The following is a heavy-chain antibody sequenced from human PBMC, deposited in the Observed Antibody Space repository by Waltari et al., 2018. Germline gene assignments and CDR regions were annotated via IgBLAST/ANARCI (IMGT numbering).Heavy chain of an antibody. CDR1: GFTFSSYS. CDR3: ARDLGGSYSTWYYYYYGMDV. V-gene: IGHV3-21*01. J-gene: IGHJ6*02. CDR2: ISSNSSYI. Sequence: EVQLVESGGGLVKPGGSLRLSCAASGFTFSSYSMNWVRQAPGKGLEWVSSISSNSSYIYYADSVKGRFTISRDNAKNSLYLQMNSLRAEDTAVYYCARDLGGSYSTWYYYYYGMDVWGQGTTVTVSS. D-gene: IGHD1-26*01.